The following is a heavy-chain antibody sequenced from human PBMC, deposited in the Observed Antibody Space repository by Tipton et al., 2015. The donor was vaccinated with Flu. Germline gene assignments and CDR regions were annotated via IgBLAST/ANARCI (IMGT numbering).Heavy chain of an antibody. V-gene: IGHV4-4*07. J-gene: IGHJ3*02. D-gene: IGHD1-26*01. CDR1: GGSISNYY. CDR3: ATYGETAGSYWRSFEI. CDR2: IYTSGGT. Sequence: TLSLTCTVSGGSISNYYWSWIRQPAGKGLEWIGRIYTSGGTYYNPSLKSRVTMSVDTSKNQFSLMLTSVTAADTAVYYCATYGETAGSYWRSFEIWGQGTMVTVSS.